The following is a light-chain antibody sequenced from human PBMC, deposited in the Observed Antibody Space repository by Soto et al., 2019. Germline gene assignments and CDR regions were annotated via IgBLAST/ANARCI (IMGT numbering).Light chain of an antibody. Sequence: EIVMTQSPATLSVSPGERATLSCRASQSVSSNLAGYQQKPGQAPWLLIYGASTRATGIPARFSGSGCGTAFTLTISSLQSEDVAVYYCQQYNNWPRTFGQGTKVEIE. CDR2: GAS. CDR1: QSVSSN. CDR3: QQYNNWPRT. J-gene: IGKJ1*01. V-gene: IGKV3-15*01.